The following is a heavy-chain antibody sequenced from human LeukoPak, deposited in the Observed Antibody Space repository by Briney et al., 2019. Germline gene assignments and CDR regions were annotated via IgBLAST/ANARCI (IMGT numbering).Heavy chain of an antibody. CDR2: INPNSGDT. J-gene: IGHJ4*02. V-gene: IGHV1-2*02. CDR1: GYTFTGYY. D-gene: IGHD6-19*01. Sequence: ASVKVSCKASGYTFTGYYLHWVRQAPGQGPEWMGWINPNSGDTHSAQKFQGRVTMTGDTSISTGYMELSRLTSDDTAVYYCARALLVLAGTNFDYWGQGTLVTVSS. CDR3: ARALLVLAGTNFDY.